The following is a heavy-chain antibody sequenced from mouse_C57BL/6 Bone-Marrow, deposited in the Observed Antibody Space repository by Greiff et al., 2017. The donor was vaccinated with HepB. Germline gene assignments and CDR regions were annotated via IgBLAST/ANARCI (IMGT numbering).Heavy chain of an antibody. V-gene: IGHV10-3*01. Sequence: EVMLVESGGGLVQPKGSLKLSCAASGFTFNTYAMHWVRQAPGKGLEWVARIRSKSSNYATYYADSVKDRFTISRDDSQSMLYLQMNNLKTEDTAMYYCVRGGVTTVVWYFDVWGTGTTVTVSS. D-gene: IGHD1-1*01. CDR1: GFTFNTYA. CDR3: VRGGVTTVVWYFDV. J-gene: IGHJ1*03. CDR2: IRSKSSNYAT.